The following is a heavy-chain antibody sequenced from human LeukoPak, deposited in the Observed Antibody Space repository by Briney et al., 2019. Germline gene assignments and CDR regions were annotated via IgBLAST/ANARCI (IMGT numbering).Heavy chain of an antibody. CDR1: GVSISSYY. CDR2: IYYSGST. J-gene: IGHJ6*02. CDR3: ARDGKGMDV. D-gene: IGHD1-1*01. V-gene: IGHV4-59*01. Sequence: SETLSLTCTVSGVSISSYYWSSVRQPPGKGLEWIGYIYYSGSTNYNPSLKSRVTISVDTSKNQFSLKLSSVTAADTAVYYCARDGKGMDVWGQGTTVTVSS.